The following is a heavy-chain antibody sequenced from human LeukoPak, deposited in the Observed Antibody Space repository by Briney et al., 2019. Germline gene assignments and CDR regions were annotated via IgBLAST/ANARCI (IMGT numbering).Heavy chain of an antibody. CDR2: INPNSGGT. CDR3: ARSRPLYYSSSSYFDY. CDR1: GYTFTGYY. D-gene: IGHD6-6*01. J-gene: IGHJ4*02. V-gene: IGHV1-2*02. Sequence: ASVKVSCKASGYTFTGYYMHWVRQAPGQGLEWMGWINPNSGGTNYAQKFQGRVTMTRDTSISTAYMELSRLRSDDTAVYYCARSRPLYYSSSSYFDYWGQGTLVTVSS.